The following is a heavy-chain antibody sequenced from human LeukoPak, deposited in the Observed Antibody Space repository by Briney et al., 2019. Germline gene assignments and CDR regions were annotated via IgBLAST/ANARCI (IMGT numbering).Heavy chain of an antibody. V-gene: IGHV4-39*01. D-gene: IGHD3-16*01. CDR1: GDSISSSSYY. J-gene: IGHJ4*02. Sequence: PSETPSLTCTVSGDSISSSSYYWGWIRQPPGKGLEWIASIYSSVTYYNPSLKSRVTISVDTSKNQFSLNLSSVTAADTAVYYCARRPFLWGFAYWGQGTLVTVSS. CDR2: IYSSVT. CDR3: ARRPFLWGFAY.